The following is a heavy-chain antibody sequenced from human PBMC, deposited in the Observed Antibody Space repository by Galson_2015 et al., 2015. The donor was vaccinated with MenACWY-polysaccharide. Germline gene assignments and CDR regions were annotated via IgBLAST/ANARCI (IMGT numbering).Heavy chain of an antibody. Sequence: SVKVSCKASGSNFSSYDLNWVRQASGQGLEWMGWMNPNSGNTGYSQRFQGRVAMTRDTATSKAYMELRMLRYDDTAVYYCTRIIARKHTFVDSWGQGTLVSVS. CDR1: GSNFSSYD. D-gene: IGHD2-21*01. V-gene: IGHV1-8*01. J-gene: IGHJ4*02. CDR2: MNPNSGNT. CDR3: TRIIARKHTFVDS.